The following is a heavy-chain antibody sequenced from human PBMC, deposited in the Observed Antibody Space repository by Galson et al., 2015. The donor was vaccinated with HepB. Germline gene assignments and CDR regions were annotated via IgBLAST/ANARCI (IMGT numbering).Heavy chain of an antibody. CDR2: IYWDDDE. V-gene: IGHV2-5*02. Sequence: PALVKPPQTLTLTCTFSGFSLTTDAMAVGWIRQPPGKALEWLALIYWDDDERYRSSLRSRLTITKDTSRNQVVLTMTNMDPVDTATYYCAHSRRGADKLCNNPSCWPTYCFDYWGRGTLVTVSS. CDR1: GFSLTTDAMA. D-gene: IGHD2-2*01. J-gene: IGHJ4*02. CDR3: AHSRRGADKLCNNPSCWPTYCFDY.